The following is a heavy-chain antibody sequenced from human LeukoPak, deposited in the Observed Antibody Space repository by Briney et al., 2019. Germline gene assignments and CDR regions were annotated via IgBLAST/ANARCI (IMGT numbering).Heavy chain of an antibody. CDR3: ARGDDYGDYWGLY. J-gene: IGHJ4*02. CDR2: ISTYNGNT. V-gene: IGHV1-18*01. CDR1: GYTFTKYG. D-gene: IGHD4-17*01. Sequence: GASVKVSCKASGYTFTKYGITWVRQAPGQGLEWMGWISTYNGNTNYAQKLQGRVTMTTDTSTSTAYKELRSLISDDAAVYYCARGDDYGDYWGLYWGQGTLVTVSS.